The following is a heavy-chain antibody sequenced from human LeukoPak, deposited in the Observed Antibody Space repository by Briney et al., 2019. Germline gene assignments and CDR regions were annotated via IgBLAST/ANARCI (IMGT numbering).Heavy chain of an antibody. V-gene: IGHV3-23*01. J-gene: IGHJ6*03. Sequence: GRSLRLSCAASGFTFNNYAMSWVRQAPGMGLAWLSYVSGSGGATYYAASVKGRFTISRDNSKNTVYLQMGSLRAEDTAVYYCAKNRGGTYKYYMDVWGNGTTVTVSS. CDR3: AKNRGGTYKYYMDV. CDR2: VSGSGGAT. D-gene: IGHD1-1*01. CDR1: GFTFNNYA.